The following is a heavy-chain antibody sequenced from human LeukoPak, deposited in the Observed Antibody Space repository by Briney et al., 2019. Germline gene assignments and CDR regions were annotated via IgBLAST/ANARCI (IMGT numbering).Heavy chain of an antibody. Sequence: SVKVSCKASGGTFSSYAISWVRQAPGQGLEWMGGIIPIFGTANYAQKFQGRVTITADESTSTAYMEVSSLRSEDTAVYYCARGGPSNGDYSSFDYWGQGTLVTVSS. CDR3: ARGGPSNGDYSSFDY. J-gene: IGHJ4*02. CDR2: IIPIFGTA. V-gene: IGHV1-69*01. CDR1: GGTFSSYA. D-gene: IGHD4-17*01.